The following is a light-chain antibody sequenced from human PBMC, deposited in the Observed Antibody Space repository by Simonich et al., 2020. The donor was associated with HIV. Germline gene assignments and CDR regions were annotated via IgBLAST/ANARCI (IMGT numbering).Light chain of an antibody. CDR3: QQYGSSGFT. Sequence: EIVLTQSPATLSLSPGERATLSCRASQRISSSYLAWYQQKPGLAPRLLIDDASSRATGIPDRFSGSGSGTDYTLTISKLEPEDFAVYYCQQYGSSGFTFGPGTKVDIK. J-gene: IGKJ3*01. CDR1: QRISSSY. V-gene: IGKV3D-20*01. CDR2: DAS.